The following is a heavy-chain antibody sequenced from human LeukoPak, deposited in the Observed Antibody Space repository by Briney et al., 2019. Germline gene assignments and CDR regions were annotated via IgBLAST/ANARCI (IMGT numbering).Heavy chain of an antibody. CDR1: GGSISTSSYY. Sequence: PSETLSLTCTVSGGSISTSSYYWGWIRQPPGKGLEWIGSISYSGSTYYNPSLKIRVTISVDTSQNQFSLNLRSVTAAGTAMYYCARRGSYPHRFDYWGQGTLVTVSS. D-gene: IGHD3-10*01. V-gene: IGHV4-39*01. J-gene: IGHJ4*02. CDR3: ARRGSYPHRFDY. CDR2: ISYSGST.